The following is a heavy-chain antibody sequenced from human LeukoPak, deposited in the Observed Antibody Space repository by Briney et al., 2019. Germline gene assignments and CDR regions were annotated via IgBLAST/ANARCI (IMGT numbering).Heavy chain of an antibody. CDR2: FDPEDGET. Sequence: ASVKVSCKVSGYTLTELSMHWVRQAPGKGLEWMGGFDPEDGETIYAQKFQGRVTMTEDTSTDTAYMELSSLRSEDTAVYYCATEILWFGELVPLKVRNDYWGQGTLVTVSS. J-gene: IGHJ4*02. CDR3: ATEILWFGELVPLKVRNDY. D-gene: IGHD3-10*01. V-gene: IGHV1-24*01. CDR1: GYTLTELS.